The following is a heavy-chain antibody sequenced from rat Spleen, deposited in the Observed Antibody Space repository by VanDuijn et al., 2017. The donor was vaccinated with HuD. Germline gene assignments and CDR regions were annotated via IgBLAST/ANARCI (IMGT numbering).Heavy chain of an antibody. D-gene: IGHD1-11*01. Sequence: EVQLVESGGGLVQPGRSLKLSCVASGFTFNNYWMTWIRQAPGKGLEWVASITNSGGSTYYPDSVKGRFTISRDNAQNTLYLQMNSLRSEDTATYYCTRDNYGGYWFAYWGQGTLVTVSS. CDR1: GFTFNNYW. V-gene: IGHV5-31*01. CDR2: ITNSGGST. J-gene: IGHJ3*01. CDR3: TRDNYGGYWFAY.